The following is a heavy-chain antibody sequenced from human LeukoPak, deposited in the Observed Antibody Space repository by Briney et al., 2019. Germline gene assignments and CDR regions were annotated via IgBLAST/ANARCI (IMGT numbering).Heavy chain of an antibody. CDR2: IYSGGST. CDR3: ARESYGSGSFFDY. V-gene: IGHV3-53*01. Sequence: GGSLRLSCAASGFTVSSNYMSWVRQAPGKGLEWVSVIYSGGSTYYADSVKGRFTISRDNSKNTLYLQMNSLRAEDTAVYYCARESYGSGSFFDYWGQGTLVTVSS. D-gene: IGHD3-10*01. CDR1: GFTVSSNY. J-gene: IGHJ4*02.